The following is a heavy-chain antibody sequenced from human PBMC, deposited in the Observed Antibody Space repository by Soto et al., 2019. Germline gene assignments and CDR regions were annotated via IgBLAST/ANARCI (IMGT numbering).Heavy chain of an antibody. V-gene: IGHV3-13*01. Sequence: GGSLRLSSAASGFPFSSYYMHWVRHATGKGLEWVSAIGTAGDTYYPGSVKGRFTISRENAKNSLYLQMSSLRAGDTAVYYCARAVTGTTYMDVWGKGTTVTVSS. D-gene: IGHD1-7*01. CDR1: GFPFSSYY. J-gene: IGHJ6*03. CDR2: IGTAGDT. CDR3: ARAVTGTTYMDV.